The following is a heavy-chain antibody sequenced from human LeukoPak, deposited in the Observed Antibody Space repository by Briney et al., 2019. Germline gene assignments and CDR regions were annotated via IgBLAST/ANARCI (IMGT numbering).Heavy chain of an antibody. D-gene: IGHD1-20*01. CDR3: ARGDNWNDVADFDY. CDR2: INPNSGGT. J-gene: IGHJ4*02. CDR1: GYTFTGDH. Sequence: ASVKVSCKASGYTFTGDHIHWVRQAPGQGLEWMGWINPNSGGTNYAQKFQGRVTMTRDTSISTAYMELSRLRSDDTAVYYCARGDNWNDVADFDYWGQGTLVTVSS. V-gene: IGHV1-2*02.